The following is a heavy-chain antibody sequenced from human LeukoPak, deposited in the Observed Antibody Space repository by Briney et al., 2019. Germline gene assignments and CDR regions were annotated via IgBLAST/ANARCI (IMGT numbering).Heavy chain of an antibody. Sequence: GGSLRLSCAASGFTFSSYWMAWVRQPPGKGLEWVASTGEDGSKKHYVDSVKGRFTISRDNAKNSVYLQMNSLRSEDTAIYYCVRADWFSLDYWGQGTLVTLSS. CDR2: TGEDGSKK. V-gene: IGHV3-7*04. D-gene: IGHD3-9*01. CDR1: GFTFSSYW. CDR3: VRADWFSLDY. J-gene: IGHJ4*02.